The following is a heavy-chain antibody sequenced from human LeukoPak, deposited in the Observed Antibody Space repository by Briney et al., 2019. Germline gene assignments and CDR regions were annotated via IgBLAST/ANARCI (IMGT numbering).Heavy chain of an antibody. CDR2: ISSSSSYI. D-gene: IGHD5-12*01. CDR3: ARPGLDSGYDRFDY. J-gene: IGHJ4*02. Sequence: PGGSLRLSCAASGFTFSSYSMNWVRQAPGKGLEWVSSISSSSSYIYYADSVKGRFTISRDNAKNSLYLQMNSLRAEDTAVYYCARPGLDSGYDRFDYWGQGTLVTVSS. CDR1: GFTFSSYS. V-gene: IGHV3-21*01.